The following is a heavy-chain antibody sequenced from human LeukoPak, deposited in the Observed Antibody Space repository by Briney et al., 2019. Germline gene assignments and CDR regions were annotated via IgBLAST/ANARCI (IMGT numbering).Heavy chain of an antibody. Sequence: ASVKVSCKASGGTFSSYGISWVRQAPGQGLEWMGWISAYNGNTNYAQKLQGRVTMTTDTSTSTAYMELRSLRSDDTAVYYCARSNTVPYYYYGMDVWGQGTTVTVSS. D-gene: IGHD6-6*01. J-gene: IGHJ6*02. CDR2: ISAYNGNT. CDR1: GGTFSSYG. V-gene: IGHV1-18*01. CDR3: ARSNTVPYYYYGMDV.